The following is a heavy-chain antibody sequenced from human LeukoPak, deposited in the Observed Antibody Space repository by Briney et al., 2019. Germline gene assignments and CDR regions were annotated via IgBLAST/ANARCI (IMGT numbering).Heavy chain of an antibody. J-gene: IGHJ4*02. CDR2: ISGSGGST. CDR1: GFTFSSYA. Sequence: GGSLRLSCAASGFTFSSYAMSWVRQAPGKGLEWVSAISGSGGSTYYADSVKGRFTISRDNSKNTLYLQMNSLRAEDTAVYYCAREGSYFDWLLYFDYWGQGTLVTVSS. CDR3: AREGSYFDWLLYFDY. D-gene: IGHD3-9*01. V-gene: IGHV3-23*01.